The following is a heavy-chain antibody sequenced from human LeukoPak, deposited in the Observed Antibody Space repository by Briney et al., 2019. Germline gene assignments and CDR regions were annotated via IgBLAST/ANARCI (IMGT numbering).Heavy chain of an antibody. J-gene: IGHJ4*02. D-gene: IGHD3-22*01. CDR1: GFICSDYA. Sequence: GGSLRLSCTASGFICSDYAMSWARQAPGKGLEWVAGISSSGSGGNTYYADSVKGRFTISRDNSKNTLYLQMNSLRAEDTAVYYCAKADSYYYDSSGYPDYWGQGTLVTVSS. CDR2: ISSSGSGGNT. V-gene: IGHV3-23*01. CDR3: AKADSYYYDSSGYPDY.